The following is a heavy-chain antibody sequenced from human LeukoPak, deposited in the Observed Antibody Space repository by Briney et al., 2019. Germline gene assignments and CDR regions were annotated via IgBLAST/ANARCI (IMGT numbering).Heavy chain of an antibody. CDR3: AKDQESTVVTDY. CDR1: GFTFSSYG. D-gene: IGHD4-23*01. CDR2: IRYDGSNK. Sequence: PGGSLRLSCAASGFTFSSYGMHWVRQAPGKGLEWVAFIRYDGSNKYYADSVKGRFTISRDNSKNTLYLQMNSLRAEDTAVYYCAKDQESTVVTDYWGQGTLVTVSS. V-gene: IGHV3-30*02. J-gene: IGHJ4*02.